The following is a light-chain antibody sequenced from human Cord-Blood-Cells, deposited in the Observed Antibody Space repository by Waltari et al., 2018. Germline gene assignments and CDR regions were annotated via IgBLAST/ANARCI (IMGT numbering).Light chain of an antibody. Sequence: DIQMTQSPSSLSASVGDRVTITCRASQGISNSLAWYHQKPGKAPKLLLYAASRLESGVPSRFSGSGSGTDYTLTISSLQPEDFTTYYCQQYYSTPYTFGQGTKLEIK. V-gene: IGKV1-NL1*01. CDR1: QGISNS. CDR3: QQYYSTPYT. CDR2: AAS. J-gene: IGKJ2*01.